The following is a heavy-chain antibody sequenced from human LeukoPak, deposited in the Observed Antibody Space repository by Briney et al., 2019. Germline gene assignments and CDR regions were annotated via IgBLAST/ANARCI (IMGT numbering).Heavy chain of an antibody. CDR3: ARVCRELRYFEWLLSENWFDP. J-gene: IGHJ5*02. D-gene: IGHD3-9*01. V-gene: IGHV4-34*01. CDR2: INHSGST. CDR1: GGSFSGYY. Sequence: SETLSLTCAVYGGSFSGYYWSWIRQPPGKGLEWIGGINHSGSTNYNPSLKSRVTISVDTSKNQFSLKLSSVTAADTAVYYCARVCRELRYFEWLLSENWFDPWGQGTLVTVSS.